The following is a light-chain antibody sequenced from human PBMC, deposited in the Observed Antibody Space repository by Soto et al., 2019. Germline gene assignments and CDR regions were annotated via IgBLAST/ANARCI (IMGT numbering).Light chain of an antibody. CDR2: DAS. CDR1: QSVSVY. CDR3: QQRSNWPPLFT. Sequence: EIVLTQSPATLSLSPGERATLSCRASQSVSVYLAWYQQKPGQAPRLLIYDASNRAPGIPARFSGSGSGTDFTLTISSLEPEDFAVYYCQQRSNWPPLFTFGPGTKVDIK. V-gene: IGKV3-11*01. J-gene: IGKJ3*01.